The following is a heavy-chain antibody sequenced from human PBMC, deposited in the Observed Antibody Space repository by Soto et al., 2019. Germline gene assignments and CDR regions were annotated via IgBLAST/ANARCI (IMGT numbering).Heavy chain of an antibody. CDR3: AKGLFYGYLVY. D-gene: IGHD3-10*01. J-gene: IGHJ4*02. CDR2: ISGSGAAT. V-gene: IGHV3-23*01. CDR1: GFTFSDYA. Sequence: QSGGSLRLSCVASGFTFSDYAMSWVRQAPGKGLERVSLISGSGAATYYADSVKGRFTISRDNSKNALYLQMNSLRAEDTAIYYCAKGLFYGYLVYWGQGTQVTVSS.